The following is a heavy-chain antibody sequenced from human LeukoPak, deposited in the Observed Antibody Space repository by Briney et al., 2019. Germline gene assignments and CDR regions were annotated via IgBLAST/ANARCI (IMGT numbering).Heavy chain of an antibody. CDR1: GFTFSSYA. V-gene: IGHV3-23*01. D-gene: IGHD1-26*01. CDR3: AKGLPRSYILPGLDYFDY. Sequence: GGSLRLSCAASGFTFSSYAMSWVRQAPGKGLEWVSAISCSGSSTYYADSVKGRFTISRDNSKNTLYLQMNSLRAEDTAVYYCAKGLPRSYILPGLDYFDYWGQGTLVTVSS. CDR2: ISCSGSST. J-gene: IGHJ4*02.